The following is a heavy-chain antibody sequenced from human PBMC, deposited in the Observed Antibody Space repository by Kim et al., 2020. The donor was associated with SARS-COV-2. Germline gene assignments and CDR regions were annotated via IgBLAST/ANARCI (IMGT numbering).Heavy chain of an antibody. CDR2: IYYSGST. D-gene: IGHD3-22*01. CDR3: ARVGSSGYYYGVY. V-gene: IGHV4-39*07. CDR1: GGSISSISYY. Sequence: SETLSLTCTVSGGSISSISYYWGWIRQPPGKGLEWIGSIYYSGSTYYNPSLKSRVTISVDTSNNQFSLKLSSVTAADTAVYYCARVGSSGYYYGVYWGQGTLVAVSS. J-gene: IGHJ4*02.